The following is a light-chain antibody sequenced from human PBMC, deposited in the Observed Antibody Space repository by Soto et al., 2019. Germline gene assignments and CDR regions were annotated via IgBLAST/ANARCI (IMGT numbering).Light chain of an antibody. V-gene: IGKV3-11*01. J-gene: IGKJ1*01. CDR3: QQRSKWPPLST. CDR2: DAS. CDR1: QSVSSY. Sequence: EIVLTQSPATLSLSPGERATLSCRASQSVSSYLAWYQQKPGQAPRLLIYDASNRATGIPARFSGSGSGTDFTLTISSLEPEDFAVYYCQQRSKWPPLSTVGQGTKVDIK.